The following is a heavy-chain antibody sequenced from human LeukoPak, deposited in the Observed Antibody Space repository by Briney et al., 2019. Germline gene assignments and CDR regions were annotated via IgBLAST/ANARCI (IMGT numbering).Heavy chain of an antibody. Sequence: GGSLRLSCAASGFTFSRYWMHWVRQAPGKGLLWVSRINSDGSSTYYADSVKGRFTTSRDNAKNALHLQMNSLTAEDTAVYYCARDSGIYDSSGYYGLSYYGMDVWGQGTTVTVSS. V-gene: IGHV3-74*01. J-gene: IGHJ6*02. CDR3: ARDSGIYDSSGYYGLSYYGMDV. D-gene: IGHD3-22*01. CDR1: GFTFSRYW. CDR2: INSDGSST.